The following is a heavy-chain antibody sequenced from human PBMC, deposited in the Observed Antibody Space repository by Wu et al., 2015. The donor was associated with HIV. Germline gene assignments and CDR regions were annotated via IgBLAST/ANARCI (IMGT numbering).Heavy chain of an antibody. Sequence: QVQLVQSGAEVKKPGASVKVSCKASGYTFTSYDINWVRQATGQGLEWMGWMNPNSGNTGYAQKFQGRVTMTRNTSISTAYMELSSLRSEDTAVYYCAEGEGSSSGPLPPSSVPDPRGGPTGNPWV. CDR2: MNPNSGNT. J-gene: IGHJ5*02. D-gene: IGHD6-13*01. CDR3: AEGEGSSSGPLPPSSVPDPRGGPTGNP. V-gene: IGHV1-8*01. CDR1: GYTFTSYD.